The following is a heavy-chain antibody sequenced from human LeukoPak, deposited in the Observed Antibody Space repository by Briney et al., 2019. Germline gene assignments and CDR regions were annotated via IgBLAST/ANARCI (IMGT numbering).Heavy chain of an antibody. J-gene: IGHJ4*02. V-gene: IGHV4-30-4*01. Sequence: SETLSLTCTVSGGSISSYYWSWIRQPPGKGLEWIGYIYYSGSTYYNPSLKGRVTISVDTSKNQFSLKLSSVTAADTAVYYCARLERRYYHDSSGYYYVFDYWGQGTLVTVSS. CDR1: GGSISSYY. CDR2: IYYSGST. D-gene: IGHD3-22*01. CDR3: ARLERRYYHDSSGYYYVFDY.